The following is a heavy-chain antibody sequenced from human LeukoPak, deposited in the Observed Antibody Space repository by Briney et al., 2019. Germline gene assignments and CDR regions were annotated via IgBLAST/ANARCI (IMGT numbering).Heavy chain of an antibody. CDR2: INPSGGST. Sequence: ASVKVSCKASGYTFTRYYMHWVRQAPGQGLEWMGIINPSGGSTSYAQKFQGRVTITRDTSTSTVYMELSSLRSEDTAVYYCARDPVTIFGVNYYMDVWGKGTTVTVSS. V-gene: IGHV1-46*01. CDR1: GYTFTRYY. D-gene: IGHD3-3*01. J-gene: IGHJ6*03. CDR3: ARDPVTIFGVNYYMDV.